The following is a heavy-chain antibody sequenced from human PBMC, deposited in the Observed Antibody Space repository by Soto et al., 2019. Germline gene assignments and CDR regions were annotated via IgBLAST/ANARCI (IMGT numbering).Heavy chain of an antibody. CDR1: GFTFSSYG. CDR2: IWYDGSNK. J-gene: IGHJ4*02. Sequence: GGSLRLSCAASGFTFSSYGMHWVRQAPGKGLEWVAVIWYDGSNKYYADSVKGRFTISRDNSKNTLYLQMNSLRAEDTAVYYCAREKVVAATPVRLGLDYWGQGTLVTVSS. CDR3: AREKVVAATPVRLGLDY. V-gene: IGHV3-33*01. D-gene: IGHD2-15*01.